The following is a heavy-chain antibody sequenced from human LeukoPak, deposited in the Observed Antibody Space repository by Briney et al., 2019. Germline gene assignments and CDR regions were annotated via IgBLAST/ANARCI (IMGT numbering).Heavy chain of an antibody. V-gene: IGHV3-23*01. CDR1: GLTLSIYA. J-gene: IGHJ4*02. CDR3: AIRAGSGSYALGY. CDR2: LGGRGVLT. Sequence: GGSLRLSCAASGLTLSIYAMSWVRQAPGKGLEWVSTLGGRGVLTYYADSVRGRFTVSRDNSKNRFYLQMNSLRAADTAVYYRAIRAGSGSYALGYWGQGFLVTVSS. D-gene: IGHD5-12*01.